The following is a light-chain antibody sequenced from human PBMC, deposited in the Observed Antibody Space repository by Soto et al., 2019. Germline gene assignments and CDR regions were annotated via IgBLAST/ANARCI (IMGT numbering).Light chain of an antibody. CDR1: QSVSSN. J-gene: IGKJ1*01. CDR2: GAS. Sequence: EIVMTQSPATLSVSPGERATLSCRASQSVSSNLAWYQQKPGQAPRLLIYGASTRATGIPARFSGSGSGTEFTLTIRRLQAEDFAVYYWQHYNNWPRTVGQGTKGEIK. CDR3: QHYNNWPRT. V-gene: IGKV3-15*01.